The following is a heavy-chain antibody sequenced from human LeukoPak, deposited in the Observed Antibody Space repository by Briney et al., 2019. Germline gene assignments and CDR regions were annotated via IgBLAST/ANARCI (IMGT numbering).Heavy chain of an antibody. D-gene: IGHD4-17*01. Sequence: GGSLRLSCVASGVTLSSYAMSWVRQAPGKGLEWVSSISISGGSSYYADSVKGRFTISRDNSKNTLYLQMTSLRPEDTGVYYCATEIRPNDYWGQGTLVTVSS. V-gene: IGHV3-23*01. CDR2: ISISGGSS. J-gene: IGHJ4*02. CDR1: GVTLSSYA. CDR3: ATEIRPNDY.